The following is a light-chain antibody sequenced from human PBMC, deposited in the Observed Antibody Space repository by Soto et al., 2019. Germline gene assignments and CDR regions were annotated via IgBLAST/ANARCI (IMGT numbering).Light chain of an antibody. V-gene: IGKV1-9*01. Sequence: IQLTQSPSSLSACVGDRVTITCRASQGISSYLAWYQQKPGKAPKLLIYAASTLQSGVPSRFSGSGSGTDFTLTISSLQPEDFATYYCQQLNSYPRTFGQGTKVEIQ. CDR1: QGISSY. CDR3: QQLNSYPRT. J-gene: IGKJ1*01. CDR2: AAS.